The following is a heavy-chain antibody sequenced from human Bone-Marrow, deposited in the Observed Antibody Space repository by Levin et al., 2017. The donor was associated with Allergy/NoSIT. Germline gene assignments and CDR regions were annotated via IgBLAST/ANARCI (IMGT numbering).Heavy chain of an antibody. J-gene: IGHJ3*01. CDR3: ARDKVPDLLHNYDPFAV. V-gene: IGHV3-48*02. Sequence: GESLKISCAASGFTFSPYGMNWVRQAPGRGLQWVSYISSSTAVTYYADSVKGRFTVSRDNARNLLFLQMNSLRDEDTAVYFCARDKVPDLLHNYDPFAVWGQGTVVTVSS. CDR2: ISSSTAVT. CDR1: GFTFSPYG. D-gene: IGHD1-26*01.